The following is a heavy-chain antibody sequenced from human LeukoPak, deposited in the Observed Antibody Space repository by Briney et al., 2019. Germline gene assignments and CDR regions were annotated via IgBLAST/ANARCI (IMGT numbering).Heavy chain of an antibody. D-gene: IGHD6-19*01. J-gene: IGHJ3*02. V-gene: IGHV4-61*02. CDR3: ARDISSSGWWDDAFDI. CDR1: GNSISSGDYY. Sequence: SETLSLTCTVSGNSISSGDYYWSWIRQPAGKGLEWIGRIYTSGSTTYNPSLKSRVTISGDTSENQFSLRLSSVTAADTAVYYCARDISSSGWWDDAFDIWGQGTMVTVSS. CDR2: IYTSGST.